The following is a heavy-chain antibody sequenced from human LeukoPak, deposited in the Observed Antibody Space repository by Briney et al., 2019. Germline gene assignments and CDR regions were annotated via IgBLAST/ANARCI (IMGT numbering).Heavy chain of an antibody. CDR1: GGSFSGYY. CDR3: ARGVGITMVRWFDP. CDR2: INHSGST. V-gene: IGHV4-34*01. D-gene: IGHD3-10*01. Sequence: SETLSLTCCGSGGSFSGYYWTWILQPPGKGLEWFGEINHSGSTNYNPSLKSRVTISVDTSKNQFSLKLSSVTAADTAVYYCARGVGITMVRWFDPWGQGTLVTVSS. J-gene: IGHJ5*02.